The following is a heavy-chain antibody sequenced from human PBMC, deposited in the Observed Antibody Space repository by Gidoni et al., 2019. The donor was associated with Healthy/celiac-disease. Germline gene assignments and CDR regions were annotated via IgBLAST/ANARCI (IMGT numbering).Heavy chain of an antibody. CDR3: ARGGYYDSSGYLEIYGMDV. CDR1: GFTFSDHY. Sequence: EVQLVESGGGLVQPGGSLRLSCAASGFTFSDHYMDWVRQAPGKGLEWVGRTRNKANSYTTEYAASVKGRFTISRDDSKNSLYLQMNSLKTEDTAVYYCARGGYYDSSGYLEIYGMDVWGQGTTVTVSS. J-gene: IGHJ6*02. V-gene: IGHV3-72*01. D-gene: IGHD3-22*01. CDR2: TRNKANSYTT.